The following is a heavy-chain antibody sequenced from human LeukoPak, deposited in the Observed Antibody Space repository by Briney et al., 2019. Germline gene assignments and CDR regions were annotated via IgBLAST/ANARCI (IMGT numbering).Heavy chain of an antibody. D-gene: IGHD3-22*01. V-gene: IGHV3-33*07. CDR2: IWSDGSKK. CDR3: ARDDDTSSHYSRFDY. J-gene: IGHJ4*02. CDR1: GFTFNYYG. Sequence: GGSLRLSCAASGFTFNYYGMYWVRQAPGKGLEWVAVIWSDGSKKYYADSVKGRFTVSRDDSKSTLYLQMNSLRVEDTALYFCARDDDTSSHYSRFDYWGQGTLVTVSS.